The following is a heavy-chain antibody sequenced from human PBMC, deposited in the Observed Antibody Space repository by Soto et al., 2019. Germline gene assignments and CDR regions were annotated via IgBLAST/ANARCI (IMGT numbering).Heavy chain of an antibody. CDR3: ARSMITFGGVIGDY. Sequence: QVQLVQSGAEVKKPGASVKVSCKASDDRFNTYGIVWVRQAPGQGLEWMGWISPYNGKTNYAQKFQGRVTMTTDTSTTTASMELRSLTSDDTAVYFCARSMITFGGVIGDYWGQGTLVTVSS. D-gene: IGHD3-16*02. V-gene: IGHV1-18*01. CDR2: ISPYNGKT. J-gene: IGHJ4*02. CDR1: DDRFNTYG.